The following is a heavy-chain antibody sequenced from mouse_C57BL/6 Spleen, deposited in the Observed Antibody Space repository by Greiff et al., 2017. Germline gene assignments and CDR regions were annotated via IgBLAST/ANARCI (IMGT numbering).Heavy chain of an antibody. CDR1: GYTFTDYN. D-gene: IGHD1-1*01. J-gene: IGHJ1*03. CDR3: AREGFYYYGSSIYWYFDV. Sequence: VQLKESGPELVKPGASVKMSCKASGYTFTDYNMHWVKQSHGKSLEWIGYINPNNGGTSYNQKFKGKATLTVNKSSSTAYMELRSLTSEDSAVYYCAREGFYYYGSSIYWYFDVWGTGTTVTVSS. V-gene: IGHV1-22*01. CDR2: INPNNGGT.